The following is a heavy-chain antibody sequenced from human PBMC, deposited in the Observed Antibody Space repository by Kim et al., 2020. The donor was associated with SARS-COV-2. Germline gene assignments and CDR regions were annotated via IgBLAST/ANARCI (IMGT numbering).Heavy chain of an antibody. CDR2: IIPILGTA. Sequence: SVKVSCKASGGTFSSYAISWVRQAPGQGLEWMGGIIPILGTANYAQKFQGRVTITADESTSTAYMELSSLRSEDTAVYYCARLYYYGSGSYYYYFDYWGQETLVTVSS. V-gene: IGHV1-69*13. J-gene: IGHJ4*02. CDR1: GGTFSSYA. CDR3: ARLYYYGSGSYYYYFDY. D-gene: IGHD3-10*01.